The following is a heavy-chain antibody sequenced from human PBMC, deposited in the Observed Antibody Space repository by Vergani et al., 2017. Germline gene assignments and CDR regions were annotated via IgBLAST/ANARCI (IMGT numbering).Heavy chain of an antibody. Sequence: EVQLLESGGGLVQPGGSLRLSCAASGFTFSSYAMSWVRQAPGKGLEWVSAISGSGGSTYYADSVKGRFTISRDNSKNTLYLQMNSLRAEDTAVYYCARGFSYYYDSSGYSPPMSYWGQGTLVTVSS. CDR3: ARGFSYYYDSSGYSPPMSY. CDR1: GFTFSSYA. CDR2: ISGSGGST. D-gene: IGHD3-22*01. V-gene: IGHV3-23*01. J-gene: IGHJ4*02.